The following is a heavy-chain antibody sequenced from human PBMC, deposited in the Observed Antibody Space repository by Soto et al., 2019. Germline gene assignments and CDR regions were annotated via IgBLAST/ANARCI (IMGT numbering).Heavy chain of an antibody. J-gene: IGHJ5*02. CDR1: GFTFGSYA. CDR2: ISGTGIST. Sequence: GGSLRLSCAASGFTFGSYAMSWVRQAPGKGLEWVSAISGTGISTYYADSVKGRFTISRDNSKNTLYLQMNSLRAEDTAVYYCAKLGYYYDSSGYYFRGDNWFDPWGQGTLVTVSS. CDR3: AKLGYYYDSSGYYFRGDNWFDP. D-gene: IGHD3-22*01. V-gene: IGHV3-23*01.